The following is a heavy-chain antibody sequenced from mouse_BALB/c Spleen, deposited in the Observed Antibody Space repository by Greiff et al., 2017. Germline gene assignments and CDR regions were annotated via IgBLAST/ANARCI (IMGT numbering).Heavy chain of an antibody. J-gene: IGHJ3*01. V-gene: IGHV3-6*02. CDR1: GYSITSGYY. D-gene: IGHD2-14*01. CDR3: ASPYYRYEAWFAY. CDR2: ISYDGSN. Sequence: EVQLQQSGPGLVKPSQSLSLTCSVTGYSITSGYYWNWIRQFPGNKLEWMGYISYDGSNNYNPSLKNRISITRDTSKNQFFLKLNSVTTEDTATYYCASPYYRYEAWFAYWGQGTLVTVSA.